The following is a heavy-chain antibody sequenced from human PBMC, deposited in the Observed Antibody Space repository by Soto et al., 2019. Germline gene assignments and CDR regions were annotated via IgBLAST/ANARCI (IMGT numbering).Heavy chain of an antibody. J-gene: IGHJ4*02. Sequence: GGSLRLSCAASGFTFSSYGMHWVRQAPGKGLEWVAVISYDGSNKYYADSVKGRFTISRDNSKNTLYLEMNSLRAEDTAVYYCAKMGCGGSCYLHYLDYWGQGTLVTVSS. CDR3: AKMGCGGSCYLHYLDY. V-gene: IGHV3-30*18. D-gene: IGHD2-15*01. CDR2: ISYDGSNK. CDR1: GFTFSSYG.